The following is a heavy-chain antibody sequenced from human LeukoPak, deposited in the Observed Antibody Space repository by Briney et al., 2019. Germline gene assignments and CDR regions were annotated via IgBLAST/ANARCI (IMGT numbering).Heavy chain of an antibody. CDR3: ARGDYCSSTGCAMNI. D-gene: IGHD2-2*01. CDR1: GGSVSGSNW. CDR2: IYHSGST. Sequence: SETLSLTCAVSGGSVSGSNWWSWFRQPPGKGLEWIGEIYHSGSTSYNPSLKSRVTISVDKSKNQFSLKLSSVTAADTAVYYCARGDYCSSTGCAMNIWGQGTMVTVSS. V-gene: IGHV4-4*02. J-gene: IGHJ3*02.